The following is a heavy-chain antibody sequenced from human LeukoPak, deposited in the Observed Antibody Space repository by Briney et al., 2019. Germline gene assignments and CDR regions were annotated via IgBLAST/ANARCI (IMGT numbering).Heavy chain of an antibody. CDR2: INWDGAST. J-gene: IGHJ6*03. Sequence: GGSLRLSCAASGFRFDDYSMNWVCHVPGKGLEWVAGINWDGASTGYRDSMKGRFTISRDNGKNSLYLQMNSLGVEDTAVYYCGRVHCSTNSCYDYYDYYMDVSGKGTTVTVSS. CDR3: GRVHCSTNSCYDYYDYYMDV. CDR1: GFRFDDYS. D-gene: IGHD2-15*01. V-gene: IGHV3-20*04.